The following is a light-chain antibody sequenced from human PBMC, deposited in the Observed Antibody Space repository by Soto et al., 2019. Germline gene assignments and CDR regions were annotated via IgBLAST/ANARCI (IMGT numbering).Light chain of an antibody. CDR1: SGDVGSYNF. CDR2: DVS. J-gene: IGLJ2*01. Sequence: QSALTQPASVSGSPGQSIAISCTGTSGDVGSYNFVSWYQQHPGKAPKLMIYDVSARPPGVSNRFSGSKSGNTASLTISGLQAEDEADYYCSSYTSTSTLLFGGGTKSPS. CDR3: SSYTSTSTLL. V-gene: IGLV2-14*01.